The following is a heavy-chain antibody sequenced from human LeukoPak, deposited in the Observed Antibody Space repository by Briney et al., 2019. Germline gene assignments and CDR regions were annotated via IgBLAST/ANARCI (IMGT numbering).Heavy chain of an antibody. CDR1: GGSISPYY. V-gene: IGHV4-59*08. J-gene: IGHJ4*02. CDR2: ISYSGNT. Sequence: SETLSLTCTVSGGSISPYYWSWLRQPPGKRLEWIAYISYSGNTNYNPSLTGRVTVSVDTSKNEFSLKLNSVTAADTAVYYCARQSWDLYYYFDYWGQGTLVTVSS. CDR3: ARQSWDLYYYFDY. D-gene: IGHD1-26*01.